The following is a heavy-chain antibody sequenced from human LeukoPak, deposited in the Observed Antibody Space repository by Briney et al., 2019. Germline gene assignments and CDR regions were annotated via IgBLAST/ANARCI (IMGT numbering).Heavy chain of an antibody. J-gene: IGHJ4*02. V-gene: IGHV1-69*13. CDR2: IIPIFGTA. D-gene: IGHD3-22*01. CDR3: ARSAEPYYYDSSGYYSGYYFDY. Sequence: SVKVSCKASGGTFSRYALSWVRQAPGQGLEWMGGIIPIFGTANYAQKLQGRVTITADESTSTAYMERSSLRSEDTAVCYCARSAEPYYYDSSGYYSGYYFDYWGQGTLVTVSS. CDR1: GGTFSRYA.